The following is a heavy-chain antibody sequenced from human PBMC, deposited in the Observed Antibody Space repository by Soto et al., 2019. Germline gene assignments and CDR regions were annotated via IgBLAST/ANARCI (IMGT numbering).Heavy chain of an antibody. CDR1: GGSFSGYY. V-gene: IGHV4-34*01. CDR3: ARFDSSGYYCFDY. Sequence: SETLSLTCAVYGGSFSGYYWSWIRQPPGKGLEWIEEINHSGSTNYNPSLKSRVTISVDTSKNQFSLKLSSVTAADTAVYYCARFDSSGYYCFDYWGQGTLVTVSS. CDR2: INHSGST. J-gene: IGHJ4*02. D-gene: IGHD3-22*01.